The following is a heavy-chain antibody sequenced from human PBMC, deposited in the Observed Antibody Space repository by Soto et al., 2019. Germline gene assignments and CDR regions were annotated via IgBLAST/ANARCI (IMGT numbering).Heavy chain of an antibody. CDR2: ISSSSSYT. Sequence: GGSLRLSCAASGFTFSDYYMSWIRQAPGKWLEWVSYISSSSSYTNYADSVKGRFTISRDNAKNSLYLQMNGLRAEDTAVYYCARDYYDVSGYPHLDHXGQGTLVTVYS. D-gene: IGHD3-22*01. CDR3: ARDYYDVSGYPHLDH. J-gene: IGHJ4*02. V-gene: IGHV3-11*06. CDR1: GFTFSDYY.